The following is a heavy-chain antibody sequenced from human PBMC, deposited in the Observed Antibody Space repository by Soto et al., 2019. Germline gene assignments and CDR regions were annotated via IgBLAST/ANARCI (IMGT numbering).Heavy chain of an antibody. CDR3: ARAGGIVVVVAATDSRGNFADY. CDR2: INHSGST. CDR1: GRPFSAYY. V-gene: IGHV4-34*01. D-gene: IGHD2-15*01. Sequence: PSETLSRTFALCGRPFSAYYWSRIRQPPGKGLEWIGEINHSGSTNYNPSLKSRVTISVDTSKNQFSLKLSSVTAADTAVYYCARAGGIVVVVAATDSRGNFADYWGQGTLVTVS. J-gene: IGHJ4*02.